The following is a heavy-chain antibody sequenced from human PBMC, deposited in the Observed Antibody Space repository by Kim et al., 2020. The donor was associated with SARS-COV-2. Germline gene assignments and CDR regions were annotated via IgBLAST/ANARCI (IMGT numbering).Heavy chain of an antibody. D-gene: IGHD2-21*01. CDR1: GFKFSYYW. CDR3: VRLYDSYNSENSYFYFDY. Sequence: GGSLRLSCAASGFKFSYYWMSWVRQVPGKGLEWVANIKQDGSEKYYVDSVNGRFTISRDNLKNSLYLQMNSLRAEDTAVYYCVRLYDSYNSENSYFYFDYWGQGAPVTVSS. J-gene: IGHJ4*02. V-gene: IGHV3-7*01. CDR2: IKQDGSEK.